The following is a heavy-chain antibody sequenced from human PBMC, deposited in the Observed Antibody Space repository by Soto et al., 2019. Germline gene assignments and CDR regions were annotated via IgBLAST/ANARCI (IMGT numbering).Heavy chain of an antibody. CDR1: GFTFSNAW. CDR3: ATVRWYTYYFDY. CDR2: IKTKTDGGTT. J-gene: IGHJ4*02. V-gene: IGHV3-15*01. Sequence: GGSLRLSCAASGFTFSNAWMSWVRQAPGKGLEWVGRIKTKTDGGTTDSAAPVKGRFTISRDDSKNTRYLQMNSLKTEDTAVYYCATVRWYTYYFDYWGQGNLVTVSS. D-gene: IGHD2-15*01.